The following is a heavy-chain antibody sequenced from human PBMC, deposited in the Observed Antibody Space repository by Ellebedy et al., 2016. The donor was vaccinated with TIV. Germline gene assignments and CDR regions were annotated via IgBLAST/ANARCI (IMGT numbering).Heavy chain of an antibody. CDR2: ISWNSDRI. CDR1: GFTLCDYA. J-gene: IGHJ6*01. Sequence: SLKISCAASGFTLCDYAMHWVRQVPGKGLEWVSGISWNSDRIGYAASVKGRFTISRDNAKNSLYLRMISLRAEDTAVYYCAKDIASYDHYGMDVWGLGTTFIVSS. V-gene: IGHV3-9*01. D-gene: IGHD2-8*01. CDR3: AKDIASYDHYGMDV.